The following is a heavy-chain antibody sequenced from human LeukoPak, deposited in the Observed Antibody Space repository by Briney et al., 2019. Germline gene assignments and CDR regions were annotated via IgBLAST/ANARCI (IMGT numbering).Heavy chain of an antibody. CDR3: ATSRGYDFDY. J-gene: IGHJ4*02. CDR1: GFXFNSYS. Sequence: GGSLRLSCEASGFXFNSYSMTWVRQAPGKGLEWVAYISSSSSSIYYADSVRGRFTISRDNAKNSLYLEMNSLRDEDTAVYYCATSRGYDFDYWGQGTLVTVSS. V-gene: IGHV3-48*02. CDR2: ISSSSSSI. D-gene: IGHD2-15*01.